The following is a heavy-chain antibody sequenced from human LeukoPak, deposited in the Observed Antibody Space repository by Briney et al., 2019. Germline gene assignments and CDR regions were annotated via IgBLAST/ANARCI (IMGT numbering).Heavy chain of an antibody. CDR3: AKDLYGDYDFDC. D-gene: IGHD4-17*01. V-gene: IGHV1-18*04. CDR2: ISAYNGNT. Sequence: ASVKVSCKASGYTFTSYGISWVRQAPGQGLEWMGWISAYNGNTNYAQKLQGRVTMTTDTSTSTAYMELRSLRAEDTAIYYCAKDLYGDYDFDCWGRGTLVTVSS. J-gene: IGHJ4*02. CDR1: GYTFTSYG.